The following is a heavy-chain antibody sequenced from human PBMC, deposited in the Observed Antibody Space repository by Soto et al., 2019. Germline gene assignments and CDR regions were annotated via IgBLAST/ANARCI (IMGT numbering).Heavy chain of an antibody. J-gene: IGHJ4*02. Sequence: SETLSLTCTVSGGSISSSSYYWGWIRQPPGKGLEWIGYIYYSGSTYYNPSLKSRVTISVDTSKNQFSLKLSSVTAADTAVYYCARADKYYYDSSGYFWGQGTLVTVSS. CDR1: GGSISSSSYY. D-gene: IGHD3-22*01. V-gene: IGHV4-30-4*08. CDR2: IYYSGST. CDR3: ARADKYYYDSSGYF.